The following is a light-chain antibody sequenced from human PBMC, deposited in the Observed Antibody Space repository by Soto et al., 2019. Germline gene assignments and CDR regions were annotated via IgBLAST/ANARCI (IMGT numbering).Light chain of an antibody. CDR1: SSDVGSYNF. J-gene: IGLJ1*01. CDR3: CADAGRSTDV. Sequence: QSALTQPASVSGSPGQSITISCTRTSSDVGSYNFVSWYQQHPGKVPKVMIYEVSKRPSGVSDRFSGSKSGNTASLTISGLQAEDEADYYCCADAGRSTDVFGTGTKLTVL. V-gene: IGLV2-23*02. CDR2: EVS.